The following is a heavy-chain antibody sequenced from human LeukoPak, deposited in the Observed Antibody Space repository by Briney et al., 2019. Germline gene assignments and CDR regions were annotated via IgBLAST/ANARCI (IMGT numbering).Heavy chain of an antibody. D-gene: IGHD2-15*01. V-gene: IGHV3-30-3*01. J-gene: IGHJ4*02. CDR3: ARDKNAGVAAGY. CDR2: ISYDGSNK. Sequence: PGGSLRLSCEASGFTFSSYAMHWVRQAPGKGLEWVAVISYDGSNKYYADSVKGRFTISRDNSKNTLYLQMNSLRAEDTAVYYCARDKNAGVAAGYWGQGTLVTVSS. CDR1: GFTFSSYA.